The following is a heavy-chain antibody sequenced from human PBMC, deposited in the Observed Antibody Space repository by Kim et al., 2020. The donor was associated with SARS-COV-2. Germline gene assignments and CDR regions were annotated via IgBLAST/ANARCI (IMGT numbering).Heavy chain of an antibody. D-gene: IGHD3-10*01. CDR2: SDGSST. CDR3: ARATGY. J-gene: IGHJ4*02. Sequence: SDGSSTSYADSVKGRFTISRDNAKNTLYLQMNSLRAEDTAVYYCARATGYWGQGTLVTVSS. V-gene: IGHV3-74*01.